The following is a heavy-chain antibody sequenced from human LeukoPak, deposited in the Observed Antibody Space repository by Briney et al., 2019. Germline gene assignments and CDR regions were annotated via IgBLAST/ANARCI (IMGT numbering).Heavy chain of an antibody. J-gene: IGHJ4*02. CDR1: GGSISSGGYY. D-gene: IGHD3-22*01. V-gene: IGHV4-30-2*01. Sequence: PSETLSLTCTVSGGSISSGGYYWSWIRQPPGKGLEWIGYIYHSGSTYYNPSLKSRVTISVDRSKNQFSLKLSSVTAADTAVYYCARPYDTSGYYPFDYWGQGTLVTVSS. CDR2: IYHSGST. CDR3: ARPYDTSGYYPFDY.